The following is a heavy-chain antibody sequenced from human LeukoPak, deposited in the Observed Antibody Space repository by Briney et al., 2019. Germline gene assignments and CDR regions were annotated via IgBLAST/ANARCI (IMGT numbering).Heavy chain of an antibody. V-gene: IGHV1-8*01. CDR3: ARKAYSSGWRNFDY. D-gene: IGHD6-19*01. J-gene: IGHJ4*02. Sequence: ASVKVSCKASGYTFTSYDINWVRQATGQGLEWMGWMNPNSGNTGYAQKFQGRVTMTRNTSMSTAYMELSSLRSEDTAVYYCARKAYSSGWRNFDYWGQGTLVTVSS. CDR2: MNPNSGNT. CDR1: GYTFTSYD.